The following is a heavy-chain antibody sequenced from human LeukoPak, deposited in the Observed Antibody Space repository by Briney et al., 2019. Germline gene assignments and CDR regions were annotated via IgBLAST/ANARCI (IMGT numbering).Heavy chain of an antibody. Sequence: PSETLSLTCTVSGGSISNYYWTWIRQPPGKGLEWIGYISFSGSTKDNPSLKRRVTISIDTSKNQFSLKLSSVTAAVTAVYYCARVHYFDSSGYYSSTYYYYMDVWGKGTTVTVSS. CDR3: ARVHYFDSSGYYSSTYYYYMDV. D-gene: IGHD3-22*01. V-gene: IGHV4-59*01. CDR1: GGSISNYY. CDR2: ISFSGST. J-gene: IGHJ6*03.